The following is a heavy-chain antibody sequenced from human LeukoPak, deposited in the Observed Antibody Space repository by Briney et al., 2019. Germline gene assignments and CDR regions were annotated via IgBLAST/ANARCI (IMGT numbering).Heavy chain of an antibody. CDR3: ARPYSSGWYTD. D-gene: IGHD6-19*01. Sequence: GGSLRLSCAASGFTFSSYSMNWVRQAPGKGLEWVSSISSSSSYMYYADSVKGRFTISRDNAKNSLYLQMNSLRAEDTAVYYCARPYSSGWYTDWGQGTLVTVSS. J-gene: IGHJ4*02. V-gene: IGHV3-21*01. CDR2: ISSSSSYM. CDR1: GFTFSSYS.